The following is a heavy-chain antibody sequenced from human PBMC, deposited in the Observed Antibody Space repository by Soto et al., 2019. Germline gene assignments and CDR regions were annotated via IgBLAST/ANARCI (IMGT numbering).Heavy chain of an antibody. V-gene: IGHV3-23*01. CDR2: ISGSGRTT. CDR3: AKFRGPSYSYYSMDV. D-gene: IGHD3-16*01. Sequence: EVQLLESGGGLVQPGGSLRLSCAASGFTFGSYAMNWLRQAPGRELECVSFISGSGRTTYYADSVKGRFTVSRDNSKNTLYLQMNSLRAEDTALYYCAKFRGPSYSYYSMDVWGKGTTVTVSS. CDR1: GFTFGSYA. J-gene: IGHJ6*03.